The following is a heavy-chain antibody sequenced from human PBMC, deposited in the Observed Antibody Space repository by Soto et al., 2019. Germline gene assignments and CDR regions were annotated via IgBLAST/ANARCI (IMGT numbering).Heavy chain of an antibody. V-gene: IGHV4-4*02. CDR2: MFHSGGA. J-gene: IGHJ4*02. CDR1: DGSISTYDW. Sequence: PSETLSLTCVVSDGSISTYDWWTWVRQPPGKGLEWIGKMFHSGGADYSPSLKSRVTISADSSKNRFSLRLTAVTAADTAVYYCATGNVDSMLEYWGQGTQVTVSS. CDR3: ATGNVDSMLEY. D-gene: IGHD3-3*01.